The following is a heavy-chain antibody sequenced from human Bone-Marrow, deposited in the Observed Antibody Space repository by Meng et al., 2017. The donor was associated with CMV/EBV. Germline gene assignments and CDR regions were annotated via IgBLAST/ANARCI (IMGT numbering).Heavy chain of an antibody. CDR2: IYPGDSDT. J-gene: IGHJ4*02. Sequence: GGSLRLSCKGSGYSFTSYWIGWVRQMPGKGLEWMGIIYPGDSDTRYSPSFQGQVTISADKSISTAYLQWSSLKASDTAMYYCARRYNDFWTIDYWGQGTLVTVSS. D-gene: IGHD3-3*01. CDR1: GYSFTSYW. V-gene: IGHV5-51*01. CDR3: ARRYNDFWTIDY.